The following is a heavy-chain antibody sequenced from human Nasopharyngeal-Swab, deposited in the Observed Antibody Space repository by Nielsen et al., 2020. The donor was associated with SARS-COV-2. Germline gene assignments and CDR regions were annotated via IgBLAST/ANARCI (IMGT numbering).Heavy chain of an antibody. Sequence: GESLKISCAASGFTFSSYGMHWVRQAPGKGLEWVAVISYDGSNKYYADSVKGRFTISRDNFKNTLYLQMNSLRAEDTAVYYCAKTVEYYGSGEGYYGMDVWGQGTTVTVSS. V-gene: IGHV3-30*18. CDR2: ISYDGSNK. J-gene: IGHJ6*02. D-gene: IGHD3-10*01. CDR3: AKTVEYYGSGEGYYGMDV. CDR1: GFTFSSYG.